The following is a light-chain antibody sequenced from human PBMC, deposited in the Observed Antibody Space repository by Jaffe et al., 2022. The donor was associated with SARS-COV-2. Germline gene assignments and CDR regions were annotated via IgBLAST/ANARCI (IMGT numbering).Light chain of an antibody. CDR1: QDISNY. V-gene: IGKV1-12*01. CDR3: QQANSFPIT. J-gene: IGKJ5*01. CDR2: AAS. Sequence: DIQMTQSPSSVSASVGDRVTITCRASQDISNYLAWYQQKPGKAPKLLIYAASSLQSGVPSRFSGSASGTDFTLTISSLQPEDFATYYCQQANSFPITFGQGTRLEIK.